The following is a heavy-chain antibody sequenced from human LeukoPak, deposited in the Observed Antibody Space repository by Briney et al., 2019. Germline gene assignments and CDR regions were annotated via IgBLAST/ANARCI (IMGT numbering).Heavy chain of an antibody. D-gene: IGHD6-19*01. Sequence: ASVKVSCKASGYTFTGYYMHWVRQAPGQGLERMGWINPNSGGTNYAQKFQGRVTMTRDTSISTAYMELSRLRSDDTAVCYCAREVAVAGTEQSSFDPWGQGTLVTVSS. CDR3: AREVAVAGTEQSSFDP. CDR2: INPNSGGT. V-gene: IGHV1-2*02. J-gene: IGHJ5*02. CDR1: GYTFTGYY.